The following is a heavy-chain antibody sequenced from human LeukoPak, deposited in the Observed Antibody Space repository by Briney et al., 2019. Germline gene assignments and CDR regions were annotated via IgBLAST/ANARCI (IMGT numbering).Heavy chain of an antibody. CDR2: IYYSGST. D-gene: IGHD3-3*01. J-gene: IGHJ4*02. CDR1: GGSISSYH. Sequence: SETLSLTCTVSGGSISSYHWSWIRQPPGKGLEWIGYIYYSGSTNYNPSLKSRVTISVDTSKNQFSLKLSSVTAADTAVYYCARTEVLEWLLYRREYYFDYWGQGTLVTVSS. CDR3: ARTEVLEWLLYRREYYFDY. V-gene: IGHV4-59*01.